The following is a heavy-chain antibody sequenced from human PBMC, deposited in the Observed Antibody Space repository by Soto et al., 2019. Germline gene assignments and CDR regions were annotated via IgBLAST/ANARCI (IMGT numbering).Heavy chain of an antibody. CDR1: GFTFSRYD. D-gene: IGHD3-9*01. CDR3: VRDFDNRRGGDAFDI. J-gene: IGHJ3*02. Sequence: ESGGGAVPPGRSLRLSCAASGFTFSRYDIHWVRRAPGKGLEWVALISYDGSNQYFGDSVKGRFTISRDNSKDTVSLRMNSLRVEDTAVYYCVRDFDNRRGGDAFDIWGRGTMVTVSS. V-gene: IGHV3-30*03. CDR2: ISYDGSNQ.